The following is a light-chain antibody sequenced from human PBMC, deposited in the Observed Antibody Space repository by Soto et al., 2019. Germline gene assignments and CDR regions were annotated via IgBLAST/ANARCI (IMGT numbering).Light chain of an antibody. Sequence: QSALTQPASVSGSPGQSITTSCTGTSSDVGGYNYVSWYQQHPGKAPKLMIYEVSNRPSGVSNRFSGSKSGNTASLTISGLQPEDEADYYCSSFTTSSTVVFGGGTKVTVL. J-gene: IGLJ2*01. CDR2: EVS. V-gene: IGLV2-14*01. CDR3: SSFTTSSTVV. CDR1: SSDVGGYNY.